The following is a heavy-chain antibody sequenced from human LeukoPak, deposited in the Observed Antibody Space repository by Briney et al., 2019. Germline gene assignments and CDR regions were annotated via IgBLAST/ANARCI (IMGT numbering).Heavy chain of an antibody. CDR3: VSDSECRSGGDS. CDR1: GFTFRNYW. V-gene: IGHV3-74*01. Sequence: GGSLRLSCAASGFTFRNYWMHWLRQVPEKGLVWVSRINRDGSRRDYADSVKGRFTISRDNTKNMLYLQMNSLRAEDTAVYYCVSDSECRSGGDSWGQGSLVTVSS. CDR2: INRDGSRR. J-gene: IGHJ4*02. D-gene: IGHD1-26*01.